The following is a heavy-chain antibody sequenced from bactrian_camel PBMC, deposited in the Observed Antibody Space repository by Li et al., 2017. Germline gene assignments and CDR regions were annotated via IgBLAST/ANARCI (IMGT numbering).Heavy chain of an antibody. CDR2: IGSGGGST. J-gene: IGHJ4*01. CDR1: GFTFSTYA. Sequence: DVQLVESGGGSVQAGESLRLSCAASGFTFSTYAMSWVRQAPGKALEWVSAIGSGGGSTYYADSIKGQFTISRDNAKNTVYLQMNSLKPEDTGVYYCAADLILASRRISNPCRMSQGTQVTVS. V-gene: IGHV3S40*01.